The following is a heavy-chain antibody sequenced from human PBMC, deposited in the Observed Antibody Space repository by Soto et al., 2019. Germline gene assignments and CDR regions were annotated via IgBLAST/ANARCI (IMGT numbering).Heavy chain of an antibody. CDR1: GGSISSYY. V-gene: IGHV4-59*01. Sequence: QVQLQESGPGLVKPSETLSLTCTVSGGSISSYYWSWIRQPPGKGLEWIGYIYYSGSTNYNPSLKGRVTISVDTSKNQFSLKLSSVTAADTAVYYCASFSGPGYFDYWGQGTLVTVSS. J-gene: IGHJ4*02. CDR2: IYYSGST. CDR3: ASFSGPGYFDY. D-gene: IGHD3-10*01.